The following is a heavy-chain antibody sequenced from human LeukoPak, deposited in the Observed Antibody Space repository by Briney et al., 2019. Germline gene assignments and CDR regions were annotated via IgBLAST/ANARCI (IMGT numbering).Heavy chain of an antibody. CDR1: GGSISSYY. CDR3: ARVEEGYGSGRRENYYYYYMDA. D-gene: IGHD3-10*01. CDR2: IYYSGST. J-gene: IGHJ6*03. V-gene: IGHV4-59*01. Sequence: SETLSLTCTVSGGSISSYYWSWIRQPPGKGLEWIGYIYYSGSTSYNPSLKSRVTISVDTSKKQFSLKLSSVTAADTAVYYCARVEEGYGSGRRENYYYYYMDAWGKGTTVTISS.